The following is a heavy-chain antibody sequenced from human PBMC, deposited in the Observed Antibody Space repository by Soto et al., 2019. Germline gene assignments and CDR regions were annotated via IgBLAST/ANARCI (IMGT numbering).Heavy chain of an antibody. V-gene: IGHV1-2*04. Sequence: ASVKVSCKASGYTFTGYYMHWVRQAPGQGLEWMGWINPNSGGTNYAQKFQGWVTMTRDTSISTAYMELRRLRSDDTAVYYCARDSGVTATTNWFDPWGQGTLVTVFS. CDR1: GYTFTGYY. CDR3: ARDSGVTATTNWFDP. J-gene: IGHJ5*02. CDR2: INPNSGGT. D-gene: IGHD2-21*02.